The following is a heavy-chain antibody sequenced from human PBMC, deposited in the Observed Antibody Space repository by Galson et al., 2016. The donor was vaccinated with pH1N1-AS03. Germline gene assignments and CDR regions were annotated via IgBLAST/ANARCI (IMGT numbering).Heavy chain of an antibody. J-gene: IGHJ6*02. CDR1: GFTFSSYA. CDR2: ITSDGSSI. CDR3: ARAMYTSGWYGMDV. V-gene: IGHV3-74*01. D-gene: IGHD6-19*01. Sequence: SLRLSCAASGFTFSSYAMSWVRQAPGKGLEWVSRITSDGSSISYADAVKGRFTTSRDNAKNTVYLQMNSLRAEDTAVYHCARAMYTSGWYGMDVWGRGTTVSVS.